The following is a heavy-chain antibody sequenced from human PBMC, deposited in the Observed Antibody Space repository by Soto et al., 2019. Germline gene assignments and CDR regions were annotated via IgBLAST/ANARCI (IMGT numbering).Heavy chain of an antibody. CDR3: ARDGYTMVRVKTNFDY. J-gene: IGHJ4*02. CDR1: GFTFSSYE. V-gene: IGHV3-48*03. Sequence: GGSLRLSCAASGFTFSSYEMNWVRQAPGKGLEWVSYISSSGSTIYYADSVKGRFTISRDNAKNSLYLQMNSLRTEDTAVYYCARDGYTMVRVKTNFDYWGQGTLVTVSS. CDR2: ISSSGSTI. D-gene: IGHD3-10*01.